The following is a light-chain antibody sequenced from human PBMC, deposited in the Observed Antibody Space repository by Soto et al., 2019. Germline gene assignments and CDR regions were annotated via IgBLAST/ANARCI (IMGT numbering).Light chain of an antibody. CDR3: QQYNSWT. Sequence: DIQMPQSPSTLPASVGDRVTITCRASQSIDRWLAWYQQRPGKAPKLLIYKASNLESGVPSRFTGSGSGTEFTLTISSLQPDDFATYYCQQYNSWTFGQGTKVDIK. CDR1: QSIDRW. CDR2: KAS. J-gene: IGKJ1*01. V-gene: IGKV1-5*03.